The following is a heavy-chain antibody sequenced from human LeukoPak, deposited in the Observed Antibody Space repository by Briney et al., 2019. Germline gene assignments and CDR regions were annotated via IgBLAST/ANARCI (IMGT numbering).Heavy chain of an antibody. CDR2: ISAYNGNT. D-gene: IGHD2-2*01. V-gene: IGHV1-18*01. CDR3: ARNTGYCSSTSCYDWFDP. J-gene: IGHJ5*02. CDR1: RYTFTSYG. Sequence: ASVKASCKASRYTFTSYGINWVRQAPGQALEWMGWISAYNGNTNYAQKLQGRVTMTTDTSTSTAYMELRSLRSDDTAVYYCARNTGYCSSTSCYDWFDPWGQGTLVTVSS.